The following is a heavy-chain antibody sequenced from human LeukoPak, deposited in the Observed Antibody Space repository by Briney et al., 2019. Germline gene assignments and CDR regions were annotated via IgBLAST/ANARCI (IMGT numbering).Heavy chain of an antibody. D-gene: IGHD6-25*01. CDR2: IFGDASKT. J-gene: IGHJ3*02. Sequence: PGGSLRLSCAASGFTFSTYTISWVRQAPGKGLEWVSSIFGDASKTFYADSVKGRFTISRDSSKNTVHLQMNGLRVDDTALYYCAKDRLPDSGWNFDMWGQGTMVTVSA. V-gene: IGHV3-23*01. CDR1: GFTFSTYT. CDR3: AKDRLPDSGWNFDM.